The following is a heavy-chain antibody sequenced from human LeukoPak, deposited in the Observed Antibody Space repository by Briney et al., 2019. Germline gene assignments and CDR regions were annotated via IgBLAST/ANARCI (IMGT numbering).Heavy chain of an antibody. CDR1: GYTFTGYY. CDR2: INPNSGGT. V-gene: IGHV1-2*02. D-gene: IGHD6-13*01. Sequence: ASVKVSCKASGYTFTGYYMHWVRQAPGQGLEWMGWINPNSGGTNYAQKFQGRVTMTRDTSISTAYMELSRLRSDDTAVYYCARVSASSWRTVDYWGQGTLVTVSS. J-gene: IGHJ4*02. CDR3: ARVSASSWRTVDY.